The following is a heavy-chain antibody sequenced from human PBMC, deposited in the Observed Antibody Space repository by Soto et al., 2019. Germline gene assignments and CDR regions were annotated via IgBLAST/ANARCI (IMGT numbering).Heavy chain of an antibody. Sequence: KPXESLSLTCTVSGDFVSSSRDYWGWIRQPPGKGLEWIGSIYYTGDTFFNPSLKSRVTFSVDPSKNQFSLKLTSLTAADTAVYFCARHKQLLLASLSYGLDLWGQGTTVTVSS. V-gene: IGHV4-39*01. D-gene: IGHD3-22*01. CDR1: GDFVSSSRDY. CDR3: ARHKQLLLASLSYGLDL. J-gene: IGHJ6*02. CDR2: IYYTGDT.